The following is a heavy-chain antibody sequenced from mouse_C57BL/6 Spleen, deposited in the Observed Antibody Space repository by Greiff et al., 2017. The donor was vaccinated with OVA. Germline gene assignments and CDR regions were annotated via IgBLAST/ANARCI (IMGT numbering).Heavy chain of an antibody. CDR1: GYTFTDYY. V-gene: IGHV1-26*01. CDR2: INPNNGGT. J-gene: IGHJ2*01. Sequence: EVQLQQSGPELVKPGASVKISCKASGYTFTDYYMNWVKQSHGKSLEWIGDINPNNGGTSYNQKFKGKATLTVDKSSSTAYMELRSLTSEDSAVYYCARSSRFITTGYFDYWGQGTTLTVSS. CDR3: ARSSRFITTGYFDY. D-gene: IGHD1-1*01.